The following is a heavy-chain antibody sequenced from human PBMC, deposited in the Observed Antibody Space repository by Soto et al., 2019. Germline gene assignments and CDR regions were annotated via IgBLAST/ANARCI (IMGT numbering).Heavy chain of an antibody. J-gene: IGHJ4*02. CDR1: GYSINSGYY. D-gene: IGHD3-3*01. CDR3: GRDFGDLQDFWSWPDQ. CDR2: VFHSGTT. V-gene: IGHV4-38-2*02. Sequence: SETLSLTCAVSGYSINSGYYWGWIRQPPGKGLEWIVSVFHSGTTYSNPSLKTRLTISVDTSKNEISLDLNAGTAADTAVDYCGRDFGDLQDFWSWPDQGGQGVPVTVS.